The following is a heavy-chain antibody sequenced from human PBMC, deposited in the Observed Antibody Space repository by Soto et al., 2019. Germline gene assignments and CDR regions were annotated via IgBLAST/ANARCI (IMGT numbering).Heavy chain of an antibody. CDR3: ARDYNDFWSAKSY. J-gene: IGHJ4*02. D-gene: IGHD3-3*01. CDR2: ISSSSSYI. CDR1: GFTFSSYS. Sequence: PGGSLRLSCAASGFTFSSYSMNWVRQAPGKGLEWVSSISSSSSYIYYADSVKGRFTISRDNAKNSLYLQMNSLRAEDTAVYYCARDYNDFWSAKSYWGQGTLVTVSS. V-gene: IGHV3-21*01.